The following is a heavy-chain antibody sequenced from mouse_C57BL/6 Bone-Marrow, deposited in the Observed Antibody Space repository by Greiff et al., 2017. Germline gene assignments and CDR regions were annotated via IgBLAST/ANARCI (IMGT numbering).Heavy chain of an antibody. D-gene: IGHD1-1*01. CDR1: GFTFSDYY. CDR3: AIENCGSLVLFDY. J-gene: IGHJ2*01. V-gene: IGHV5-16*01. Sequence: EVKLVASEGGLVQPGSSMKFSCTASGFTFSDYYMAWVRQVPEKGLEWVANINYDGSSTYYLDSLKSRFIISSDNAKYILYLHMISLKSEDTATYDCAIENCGSLVLFDYWGQGTTLTVSS. CDR2: INYDGSST.